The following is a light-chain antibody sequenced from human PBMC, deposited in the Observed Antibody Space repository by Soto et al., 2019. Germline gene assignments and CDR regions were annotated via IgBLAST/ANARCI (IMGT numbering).Light chain of an antibody. Sequence: DIQMTQSPSTLSASVGDRVTITCRASQNINDWLAWYQQKLGQAPNLLIYDASTLESGVPSRFSGSGSGTEFTLTISSLQPADFATYYCQQYDTVSRFTFGPGTKVELK. J-gene: IGKJ3*01. CDR2: DAS. CDR3: QQYDTVSRFT. V-gene: IGKV1-5*01. CDR1: QNINDW.